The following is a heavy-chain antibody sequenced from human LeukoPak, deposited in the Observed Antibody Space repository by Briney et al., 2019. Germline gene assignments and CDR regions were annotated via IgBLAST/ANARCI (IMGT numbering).Heavy chain of an antibody. CDR3: ARAPYSSRAGGFDY. D-gene: IGHD6-13*01. V-gene: IGHV4-39*07. CDR2: IYHSGST. Sequence: SETLSLTCTVSGGSINTPNYYWGWIRQTPGKGLEWIGEIYHSGSTNYNPSLKSRVTISVDKSKNQFSLKLSSVTAADTAVYYCARAPYSSRAGGFDYWGQGTLVTVSS. J-gene: IGHJ4*02. CDR1: GGSINTPNYY.